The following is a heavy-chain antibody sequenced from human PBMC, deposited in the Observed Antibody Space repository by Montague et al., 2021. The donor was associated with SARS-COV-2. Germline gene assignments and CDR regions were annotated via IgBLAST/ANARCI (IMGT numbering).Heavy chain of an antibody. J-gene: IGHJ3*02. V-gene: IGHV4-34*01. Sequence: SETLSLTCAVHGTSFSGYYWNWIRQPPGKGLEWIGEINHGGSTKYSPSLKSRLTISADTSKNQFSLKLSSVTAADTAVYYCARHSGRDTIFGVVIIPDAFDXWGQGTMVTVSS. CDR2: INHGGST. CDR3: ARHSGRDTIFGVVIIPDAFDX. CDR1: GTSFSGYY. D-gene: IGHD3-3*01.